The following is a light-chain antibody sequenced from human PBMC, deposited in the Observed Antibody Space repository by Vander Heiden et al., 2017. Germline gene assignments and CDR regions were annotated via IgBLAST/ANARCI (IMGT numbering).Light chain of an antibody. CDR3: SSYTTSSTLGLI. V-gene: IGLV2-14*01. J-gene: IGLJ2*01. CDR1: SGDVGYYNY. CDR2: EVS. Sequence: QSVLTQPASVSGSPGQSITISCTGTSGDVGYYNYVSWYQHHPGKAPKLIIYEVSDRPSGVSNRFSGSKSGNTASLTISGLQAEDEAEYYCSSYTTSSTLGLIFGGGTKVTVL.